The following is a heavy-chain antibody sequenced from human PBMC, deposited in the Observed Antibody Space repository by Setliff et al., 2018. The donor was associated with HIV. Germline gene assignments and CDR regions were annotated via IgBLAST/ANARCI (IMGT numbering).Heavy chain of an antibody. CDR3: ARQLSNSLDY. CDR2: ISPNNGDK. J-gene: IGHJ4*02. CDR1: GYSFTDYF. D-gene: IGHD7-27*01. V-gene: IGHV1-2*02. Sequence: ASVKVSCKTSGYSFTDYFMHWVRQAPGQGLEWMGWISPNNGDKNIPQSFQGRVTMTRDTSINTAYMELSGLRSDDTAMYYCARQLSNSLDYWGQGTLVTVSS.